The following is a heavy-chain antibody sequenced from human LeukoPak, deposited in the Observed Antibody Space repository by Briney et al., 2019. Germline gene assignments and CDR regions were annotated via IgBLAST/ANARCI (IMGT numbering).Heavy chain of an antibody. CDR2: INHSGST. Sequence: SETLSLTCAVYGGSFSGYYWSWIRQPPGKGLVWIGEINHSGSTNYNPSLKSRVTISVDMSKNQFSLKLSSVTAADTAVYYCARAVGYCSGGSCSLDYWGQGTLVTVSS. V-gene: IGHV4-34*01. CDR3: ARAVGYCSGGSCSLDY. D-gene: IGHD2-15*01. J-gene: IGHJ4*02. CDR1: GGSFSGYY.